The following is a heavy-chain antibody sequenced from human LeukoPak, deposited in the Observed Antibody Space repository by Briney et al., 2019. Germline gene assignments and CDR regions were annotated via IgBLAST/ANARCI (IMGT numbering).Heavy chain of an antibody. D-gene: IGHD2-2*01. J-gene: IGHJ5*02. Sequence: SQTLSLTCDISGDSVSSNSVTWNWIRQSPSRGLEWLGRTYYGSTWYNDYAVSVRGRITVNPDTSKNQFSLHLNSVTPEDTAVYYCARRLTQYDCFDPWGQGIQVTVSS. CDR3: ARRLTQYDCFDP. V-gene: IGHV6-1*01. CDR2: TYYGSTWYN. CDR1: GDSVSSNSVT.